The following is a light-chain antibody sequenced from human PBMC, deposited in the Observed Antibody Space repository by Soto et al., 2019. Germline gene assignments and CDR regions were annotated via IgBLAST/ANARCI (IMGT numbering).Light chain of an antibody. CDR3: AAWDDILNGYV. CDR2: SNN. CDR1: SSNIGSNT. J-gene: IGLJ1*01. Sequence: QSVLTQPPSASGTPGQRVTISCSGSSSNIGSNTVNWYQQLPGTAPKLLIYSNNQRPSGVPDRFSGSKSGTPASLAISGLQSEDEADYYCAAWDDILNGYVFGTGTKVTVL. V-gene: IGLV1-44*01.